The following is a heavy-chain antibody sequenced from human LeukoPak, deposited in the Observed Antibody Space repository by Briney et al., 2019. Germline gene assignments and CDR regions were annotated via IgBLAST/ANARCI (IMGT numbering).Heavy chain of an antibody. CDR1: GGTFSSYA. J-gene: IGHJ4*02. CDR2: IIPIFGTA. D-gene: IGHD2-2*01. Sequence: ASVKVSCKASGGTFSSYAISWVRQAPGQGLEWMGGIIPIFGTASYAQKFQGRVTITADESTSTGYMELSSLRSEDTAVYYCARDGREPCSSTSCYWPHFDYWGQGTLVTVSS. CDR3: ARDGREPCSSTSCYWPHFDY. V-gene: IGHV1-69*01.